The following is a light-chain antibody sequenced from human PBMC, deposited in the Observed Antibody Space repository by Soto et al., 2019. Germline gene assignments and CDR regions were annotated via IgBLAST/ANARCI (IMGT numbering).Light chain of an antibody. V-gene: IGKV1-9*01. CDR2: TAS. CDR3: QQLAGFPIT. CDR1: QGISTY. Sequence: DIHLTQSPSFLSASVGDRVTITCRASQGISTYLAWYQQKPGKAPNLLIYTASTLQTGVPSRFSGSAFGTEFTLTISSLQPEDCATYYCQQLAGFPITFGQGTRLE. J-gene: IGKJ5*01.